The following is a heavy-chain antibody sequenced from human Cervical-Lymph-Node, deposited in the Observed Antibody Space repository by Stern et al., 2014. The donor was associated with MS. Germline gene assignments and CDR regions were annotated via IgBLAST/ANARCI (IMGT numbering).Heavy chain of an antibody. V-gene: IGHV4-30-2*01. CDR2: IYHSESP. CDR3: ARSSVTTPNAFDI. J-gene: IGHJ3*02. D-gene: IGHD4-17*01. Sequence: QVQLVESGSGLVKPSQTLSLTCAVSGGSISSGGYSWSWIRQPPGKGLEWIGYIYHSESPYDNPSLKSRVPISVDRAKNQFSLKLSSVTAADTAVYYCARSSVTTPNAFDIWGQGTMVTVSS. CDR1: GGSISSGGYS.